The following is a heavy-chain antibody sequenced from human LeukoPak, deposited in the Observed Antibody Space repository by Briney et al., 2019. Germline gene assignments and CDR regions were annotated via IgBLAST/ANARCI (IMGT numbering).Heavy chain of an antibody. J-gene: IGHJ4*02. V-gene: IGHV3-74*01. CDR2: INTDGSST. Sequence: GGSLRLSCAASGFTFSSYSMNWVRQAPGKGLVWVSRINTDGSSTSYADSVKGRFTISRDNAKNTLYLQMNSLRAEDTAVYYCASFIGRNDFWSGYCLDYWGQGTLVTVSS. CDR3: ASFIGRNDFWSGYCLDY. CDR1: GFTFSSYS. D-gene: IGHD3-3*01.